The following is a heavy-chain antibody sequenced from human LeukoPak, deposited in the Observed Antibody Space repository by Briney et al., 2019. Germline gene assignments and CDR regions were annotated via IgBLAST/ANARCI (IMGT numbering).Heavy chain of an antibody. V-gene: IGHV1-69*13. CDR2: IIPIFGTP. CDR3: ARDNKWELFALDY. J-gene: IGHJ4*02. Sequence: SVKVSCKASGGTFNSYAISWVRQAPGQGVEWMGGIIPIFGTPKYAQKFQGRVTITADESTSTAYMELSSLTSEDTAVYYCARDNKWELFALDYWGQGTLVTVSS. D-gene: IGHD1-26*01. CDR1: GGTFNSYA.